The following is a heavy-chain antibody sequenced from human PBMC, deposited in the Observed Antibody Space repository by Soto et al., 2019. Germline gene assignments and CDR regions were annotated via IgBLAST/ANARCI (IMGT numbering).Heavy chain of an antibody. CDR2: IRSSGDRT. D-gene: IGHD1-1*01. CDR3: AKQHGPGTPYYYARDV. CDR1: GFTFSSYA. V-gene: IGHV3-23*01. J-gene: IGHJ6*02. Sequence: EVQLLESGGGLVQPGGSLRLSCAASGFTFSSYAMSWVRQAPGKGLEWVSVIRSSGDRTYYADSVKGRFTISRDNSKNTQYMQMNSVRAQDTAVYYCAKQHGPGTPYYYARDVWGQGTTVTVSS.